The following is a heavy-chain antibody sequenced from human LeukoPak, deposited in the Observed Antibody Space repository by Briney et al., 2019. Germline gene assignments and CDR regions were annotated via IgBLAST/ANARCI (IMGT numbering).Heavy chain of an antibody. J-gene: IGHJ4*02. V-gene: IGHV1-24*01. Sequence: ASVKVSCKASGYTFTGYYMHWVRQAPGQGLEWMGGFDPEDGETIYAQKFQGRVTMTEDTSTDTAYMELSSLRSEDTAVYYCATGTPFPNYFDYWGQGTLVTVSS. CDR1: GYTFTGYY. CDR3: ATGTPFPNYFDY. CDR2: FDPEDGET. D-gene: IGHD2/OR15-2a*01.